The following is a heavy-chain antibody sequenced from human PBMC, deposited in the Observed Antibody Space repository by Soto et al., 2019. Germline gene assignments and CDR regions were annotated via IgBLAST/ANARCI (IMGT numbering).Heavy chain of an antibody. CDR3: ARFPISTVLARAFDY. D-gene: IGHD3-3*02. J-gene: IGHJ4*02. CDR1: GFTFSDYY. CDR2: ISSSGSTI. V-gene: IGHV3-11*01. Sequence: GGSLRLSCAASGFTFSDYYMSWIRQAPGKGLEWVSYISSSGSTIYYADSVKGRFTISRDNAKNSLYLQMNSLRAEDTAVYYCARFPISTVLARAFDYWGQGTLVTVSS.